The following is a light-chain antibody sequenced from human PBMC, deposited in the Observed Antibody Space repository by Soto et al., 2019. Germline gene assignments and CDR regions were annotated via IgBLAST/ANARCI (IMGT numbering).Light chain of an antibody. V-gene: IGLV2-14*01. J-gene: IGLJ1*01. CDR3: SSYTTSRTLYV. CDR1: SSDVGGYNY. Sequence: QSALTQPASVSGSPGQSITISCTGTSSDVGGYNYVSWYQQHPGKAPKLMIYEVSNRPSGVSNRFSGSKSGNTASLTISGLQAQDEADYHCSSYTTSRTLYVFGTGTKVTV. CDR2: EVS.